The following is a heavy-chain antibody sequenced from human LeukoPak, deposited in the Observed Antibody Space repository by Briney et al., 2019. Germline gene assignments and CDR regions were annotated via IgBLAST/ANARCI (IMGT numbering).Heavy chain of an antibody. CDR3: ARHVVASSNGNWFDP. CDR2: IYYSGST. Sequence: PSETLSLTCTVSGGSISSYYWSWIRQPPGKGLEWIGYIYYSGSTNYNPSLKSRVTISVDTSKNQFSLKLSSVTAADTAVYYCARHVVASSNGNWFDPWGQGTLVTVSS. D-gene: IGHD4-11*01. CDR1: GGSISSYY. V-gene: IGHV4-59*08. J-gene: IGHJ5*02.